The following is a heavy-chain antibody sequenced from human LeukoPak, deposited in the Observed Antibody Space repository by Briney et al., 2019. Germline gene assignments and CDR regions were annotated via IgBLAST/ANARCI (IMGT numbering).Heavy chain of an antibody. CDR3: ARSALGYCSAGSCYQDY. CDR1: AYSFTNCW. Sequence: NTGESLKISCKGSAYSFTNCWIGWVRQMPGKGLEWMGIIYPGDSDTRYSPSFQGQVTISADKSISTAYLQWSSLKASDTAMYYCARSALGYCSAGSCYQDYWGQGTLVTVSS. CDR2: IYPGDSDT. V-gene: IGHV5-51*01. D-gene: IGHD2-15*01. J-gene: IGHJ4*02.